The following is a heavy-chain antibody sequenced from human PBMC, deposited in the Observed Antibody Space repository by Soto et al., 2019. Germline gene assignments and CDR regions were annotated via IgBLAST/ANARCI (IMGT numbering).Heavy chain of an antibody. CDR3: ARGIYCSGGSCYPPRYFQH. D-gene: IGHD2-15*01. J-gene: IGHJ1*01. CDR1: GGSFSGYY. CDR2: INHSGST. Sequence: PSETLSLTCAVYGGSFSGYYWSWIRQPPGKGLEWIGEINHSGSTNYNPSLKSRVTISVDTSKNQFSLKLSSVTAADTAVYYCARGIYCSGGSCYPPRYFQHWGQGTLVTVSS. V-gene: IGHV4-34*01.